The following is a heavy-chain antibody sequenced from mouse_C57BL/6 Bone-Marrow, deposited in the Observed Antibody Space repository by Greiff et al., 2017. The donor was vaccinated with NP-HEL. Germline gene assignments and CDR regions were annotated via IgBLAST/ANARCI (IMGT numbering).Heavy chain of an antibody. CDR3: AREGLFYYGSDY. V-gene: IGHV1-72*01. D-gene: IGHD1-1*01. Sequence: VQLQQPGAELVKPGASVKLSCKASGYTFTSYWMHWVKQRPGRGLEWIGRIDPNSGGTKYNEKFKSKATLTVDKPSSTAYMQLSILTSEDSAVYYCAREGLFYYGSDYWGQGTTLTVSS. CDR2: IDPNSGGT. CDR1: GYTFTSYW. J-gene: IGHJ2*01.